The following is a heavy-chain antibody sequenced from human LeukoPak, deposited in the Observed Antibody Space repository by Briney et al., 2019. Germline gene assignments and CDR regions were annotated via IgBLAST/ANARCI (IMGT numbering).Heavy chain of an antibody. CDR1: GFTFSIYG. D-gene: IGHD6-19*01. J-gene: IGHJ6*03. CDR3: AKKGRRQWLVEYYYYYMDV. V-gene: IGHV3-23*01. Sequence: GGSLRLSCAASGFTFSIYGMSWVRQAPGRGLEWVSAMSGSGGSTYYADSVKGRFTISRDNSKNTLYLQMNSLRAEDTAVYYCAKKGRRQWLVEYYYYYMDVWGKGTTVTVSS. CDR2: MSGSGGST.